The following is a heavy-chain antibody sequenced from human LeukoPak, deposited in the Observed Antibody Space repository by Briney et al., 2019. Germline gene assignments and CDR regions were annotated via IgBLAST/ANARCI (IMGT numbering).Heavy chain of an antibody. V-gene: IGHV7-4-1*02. CDR2: INTNTGNP. CDR1: GYTFTSYA. J-gene: IGHJ3*02. Sequence: ASVKVSCKASGYTFTSYAMNWMRQAPGQGLEWMGWINTNTGNPTYAKGFTGRFVFSLDTSVSTVYLQISSLKAEDTAVYYCAREIVTPYYYDSSGSAFDIWGQGTMVTVSS. D-gene: IGHD3-22*01. CDR3: AREIVTPYYYDSSGSAFDI.